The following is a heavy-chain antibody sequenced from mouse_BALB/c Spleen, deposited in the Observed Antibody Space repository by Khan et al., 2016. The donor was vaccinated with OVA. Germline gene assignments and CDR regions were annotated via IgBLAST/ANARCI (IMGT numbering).Heavy chain of an antibody. CDR3: ARRDSTSWFAY. CDR2: IDPFSGGA. Sequence: IQLVQSGPELMKPGASVKISCKASGYSFTAYYIHWVTRSHGKTLEWIGYIDPFSGGAAYNQKFRGKATLTVDKSSTTAYMHLRSLTSEDSAVXDCARRDSTSWFAYWGQGTLVTVSA. CDR1: GYSFTAYY. J-gene: IGHJ3*01. D-gene: IGHD2-5*01. V-gene: IGHV1S135*01.